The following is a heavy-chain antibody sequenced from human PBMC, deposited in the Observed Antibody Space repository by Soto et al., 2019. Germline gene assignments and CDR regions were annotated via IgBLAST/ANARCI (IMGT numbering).Heavy chain of an antibody. Sequence: GGSLRLSCAASGFIFSSYSVNWVRQAPGKGLEWVSSIRNRDNEIYYADSVKGRFTISRDNAKNSLYLQMNSLRAEDTAVYYCARDLLPIDIVVITSPPGFDPWGHGTLVTVSS. D-gene: IGHD2-21*01. J-gene: IGHJ5*02. CDR2: IRNRDNEI. CDR1: GFIFSSYS. V-gene: IGHV3-21*04. CDR3: ARDLLPIDIVVITSPPGFDP.